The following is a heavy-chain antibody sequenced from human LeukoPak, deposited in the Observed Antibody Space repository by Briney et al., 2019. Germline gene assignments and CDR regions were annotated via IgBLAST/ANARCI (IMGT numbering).Heavy chain of an antibody. CDR2: ISSSSTYI. CDR3: ANLQFQ. V-gene: IGHV3-21*01. J-gene: IGHJ4*02. D-gene: IGHD5-24*01. CDR1: GFTFSSHD. Sequence: GRSLRLSCAASGFTFSSHDMHWVRQAPGKGLEWVSFISSSSTYIYYADSVKGRFTISRDNSKNTLYLQMNSLRAEDTAVYYCANLQFQWGQGTLVTVSS.